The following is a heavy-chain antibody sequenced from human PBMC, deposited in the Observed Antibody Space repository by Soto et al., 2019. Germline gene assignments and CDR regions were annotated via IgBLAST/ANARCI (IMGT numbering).Heavy chain of an antibody. CDR3: ARERDSSGWSGIWFDP. J-gene: IGHJ5*02. CDR2: IYYSGST. D-gene: IGHD6-19*01. Sequence: PSETLSLTCTVSGGSVSSGSYYWSWIRQPPGKGLEWIGYIYYSGSTNYNPSLKSRVTISVDTSKNQFSLKLSSVTAADAAVYYCARERDSSGWSGIWFDPWGQGSLVTVSS. V-gene: IGHV4-61*01. CDR1: GGSVSSGSYY.